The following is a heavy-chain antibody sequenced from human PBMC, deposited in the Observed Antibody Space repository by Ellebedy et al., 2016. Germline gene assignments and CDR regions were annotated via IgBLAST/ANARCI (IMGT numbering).Heavy chain of an antibody. V-gene: IGHV1-46*01. Sequence: ASVKVSCKASGYTFSNYYIHWVRQAPGQGLEWMGIINPSSGSTGYAQKFQGRVTTTRDTSTSTVYMELNSLRSEDTAVYYCARVPRGYCSSTSCGDVWGQGTTVTVSS. CDR2: INPSSGST. J-gene: IGHJ6*02. D-gene: IGHD2-2*01. CDR3: ARVPRGYCSSTSCGDV. CDR1: GYTFSNYY.